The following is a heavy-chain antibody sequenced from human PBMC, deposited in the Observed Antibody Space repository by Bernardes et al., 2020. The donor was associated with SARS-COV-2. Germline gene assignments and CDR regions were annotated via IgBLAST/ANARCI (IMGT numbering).Heavy chain of an antibody. CDR1: EYTFSGYY. Sequence: ASVKVSCKASEYTFSGYYMHWVRQAPGQGLEWMGWINPKSGYTEYAQKFQGRVTMTRDTSISTAYMELSRLRSDDTAVYYCARAGQEEYNWFYPWGQGTLVTVSS. D-gene: IGHD3-10*01. J-gene: IGHJ5*02. CDR3: ARAGQEEYNWFYP. V-gene: IGHV1-2*02. CDR2: INPKSGYT.